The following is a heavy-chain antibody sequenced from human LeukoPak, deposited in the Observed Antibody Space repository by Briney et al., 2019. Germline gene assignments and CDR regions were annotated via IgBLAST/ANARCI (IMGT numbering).Heavy chain of an antibody. CDR2: IIPIFGTA. D-gene: IGHD2-2*01. V-gene: IGHV1-69*13. J-gene: IGHJ1*01. Sequence: GASVKVSCKASGYTFTSYGISWVRQAPGQGLEWMGGIIPIFGTANYAQKFQGRVTITADESTSTAYMELSSLRSEDTAVYYCAREGYCSSTSCYRAEYFQHWGQGTLVTVSS. CDR3: AREGYCSSTSCYRAEYFQH. CDR1: GYTFTSYG.